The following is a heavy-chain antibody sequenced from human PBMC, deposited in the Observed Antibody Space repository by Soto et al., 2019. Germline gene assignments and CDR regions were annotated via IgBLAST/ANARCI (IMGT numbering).Heavy chain of an antibody. Sequence: EVQLVESGGGLVQPGGSLRLSCAASGFTVSSNYMSWVRQAPGKGLEWVSVIYSGGSTYYADSVKGRFTISRDNSKNTLYLQMNSLRAEDTAVYYCASPPVPAAMIAYYYGMDVWGQGTTVTVSS. CDR1: GFTVSSNY. J-gene: IGHJ6*02. CDR2: IYSGGST. V-gene: IGHV3-66*01. D-gene: IGHD2-2*01. CDR3: ASPPVPAAMIAYYYGMDV.